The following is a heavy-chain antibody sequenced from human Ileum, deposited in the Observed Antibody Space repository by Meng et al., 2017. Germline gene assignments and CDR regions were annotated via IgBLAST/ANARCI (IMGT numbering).Heavy chain of an antibody. CDR1: GDTFTRYA. J-gene: IGHJ4*02. CDR2: INTGNGDA. CDR3: ARGHQNYDILTGSY. V-gene: IGHV1-3*04. D-gene: IGHD3-9*01. Sequence: QVQLVQSGAAGKKPGAAVKDAGKASGDTFTRYAMHWVRQAPGQRLEWMGWINTGNGDAKYSQRFQGRVTITRDTSASTVYMELSSLRSEDTTVYYCARGHQNYDILTGSYWGQGTLVTVSS.